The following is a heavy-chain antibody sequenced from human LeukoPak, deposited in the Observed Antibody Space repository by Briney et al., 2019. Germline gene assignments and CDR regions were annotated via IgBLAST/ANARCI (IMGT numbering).Heavy chain of an antibody. CDR2: ISSSGSTI. CDR1: GFTFSSYE. CDR3: ARHLQYNSGWSQYCFDY. D-gene: IGHD6-19*01. J-gene: IGHJ4*02. Sequence: PGGSLRLSCAASGFTFSSYEMNWVRQAPGKGLEWVSYISSSGSTIYYADSVKGRFTISRDNAKNSLYLQMNSLRAEDTAVYYCARHLQYNSGWSQYCFDYWGQGTLVTVSS. V-gene: IGHV3-48*03.